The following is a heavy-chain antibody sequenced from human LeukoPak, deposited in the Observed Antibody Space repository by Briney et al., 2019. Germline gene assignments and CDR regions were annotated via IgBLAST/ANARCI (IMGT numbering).Heavy chain of an antibody. Sequence: PGGSLRLSCAASGFTVRIKYMNWVRQAPGKGLEWVSILYSGSDTYYSDSVKGRFTISRDDSKNTLSLQMNSLRTEDTAVYYCTRVGDHFHWYFDLWGRGTLVTVSS. CDR3: TRVGDHFHWYFDL. V-gene: IGHV3-53*01. CDR2: LYSGSDT. D-gene: IGHD3-10*01. CDR1: GFTVRIKY. J-gene: IGHJ2*01.